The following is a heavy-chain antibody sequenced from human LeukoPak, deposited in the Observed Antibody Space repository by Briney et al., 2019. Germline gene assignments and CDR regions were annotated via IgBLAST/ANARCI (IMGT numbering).Heavy chain of an antibody. Sequence: GGSLRLSCAASGFTFSSYSMNWVRQAPGKGLEWVSSISSSSDYIYYADSVKGRFTISRDNAKNSLYLQMNSLRAEDTAVYYCAKVGYCSGGSCFYYYYGMDVWGQGTTVTVSS. CDR1: GFTFSSYS. D-gene: IGHD2-15*01. J-gene: IGHJ6*02. CDR3: AKVGYCSGGSCFYYYYGMDV. V-gene: IGHV3-21*01. CDR2: ISSSSDYI.